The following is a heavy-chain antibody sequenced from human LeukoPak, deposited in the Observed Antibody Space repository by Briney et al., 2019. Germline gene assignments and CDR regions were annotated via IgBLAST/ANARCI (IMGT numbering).Heavy chain of an antibody. V-gene: IGHV1-58*02. CDR1: GFTFTSSA. CDR2: IVVGSGNT. CDR3: AAEEGSPDAFDI. Sequence: ASVKVSCKASGFTFTSSAMQWVRQARGQRLEWIGWIVVGSGNTNYAQKFQERVTITRDMSTSTAYMEPSSLRSEDTAVYYCAAEEGSPDAFDIWGQGTMVTVSS. D-gene: IGHD6-13*01. J-gene: IGHJ3*02.